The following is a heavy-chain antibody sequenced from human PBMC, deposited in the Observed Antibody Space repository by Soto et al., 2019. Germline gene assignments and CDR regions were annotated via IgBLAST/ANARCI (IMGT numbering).Heavy chain of an antibody. D-gene: IGHD3-9*01. J-gene: IGHJ5*02. CDR2: IYYSGST. V-gene: IGHV4-30-4*01. CDR3: ARVNYDILTGYETGNWFDP. Sequence: PSETLSLTCTVSGGSISSGDYYWSCIRQPPGKGLEWIGYIYYSGSTYYNPSLKSRVTISVDTSKNQFSLKLSSVTAADTAVYYCARVNYDILTGYETGNWFDPWGQGTLVTVSS. CDR1: GGSISSGDYY.